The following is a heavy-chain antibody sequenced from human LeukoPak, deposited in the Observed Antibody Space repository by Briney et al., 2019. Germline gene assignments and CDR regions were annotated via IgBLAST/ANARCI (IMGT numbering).Heavy chain of an antibody. CDR2: ISYDGSNK. CDR3: ARDLSSWYGDV. J-gene: IGHJ4*02. D-gene: IGHD6-13*01. Sequence: GGSLRLSCAASGFTFSSYAMHWVRQAPGKGLEWVAVISYDGSNKYYADSVKGRFTISRDNSKNTLYLQMNSLRAEDTAVYYCARDLSSWYGDVWGQGTLVTVSS. CDR1: GFTFSSYA. V-gene: IGHV3-30-3*01.